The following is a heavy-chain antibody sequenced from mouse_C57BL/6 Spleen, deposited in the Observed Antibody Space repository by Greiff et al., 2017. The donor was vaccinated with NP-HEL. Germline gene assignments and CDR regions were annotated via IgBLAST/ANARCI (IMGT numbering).Heavy chain of an antibody. CDR1: GYTFTDYE. D-gene: IGHD1-1*01. V-gene: IGHV1-15*01. CDR2: IDPETGGT. CDR3: TRRGITTVYFDY. J-gene: IGHJ2*01. Sequence: QVQLQQSGAELVRPGASVTLSCKASGYTFTDYEMHWVKQTPVHGLEWIGAIDPETGGTAYNQKFKGKAILTADKSSSTAYMELRSLTSEDSAVYYCTRRGITTVYFDYWGQGTTLTVSS.